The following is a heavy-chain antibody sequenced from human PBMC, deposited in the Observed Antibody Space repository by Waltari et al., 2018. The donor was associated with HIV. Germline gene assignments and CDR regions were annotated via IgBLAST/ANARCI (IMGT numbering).Heavy chain of an antibody. CDR2: ISYDGSHG. CDR3: AKDRGQWLIRGPGYGMDV. CDR1: GSTSG. Sequence: VQLVESGGGVVQPGSSLRLSCPAYGSTSGLHWVRQAPGKGLEWVAGISYDGSHGYYADSVKGRFTISRDNSKNTVYLQMNSLRPEDDTAVYYCAKDRGQWLIRGPGYGMDVWGQGTTVTVSS. D-gene: IGHD3-22*01. J-gene: IGHJ6*02. V-gene: IGHV3-30*18.